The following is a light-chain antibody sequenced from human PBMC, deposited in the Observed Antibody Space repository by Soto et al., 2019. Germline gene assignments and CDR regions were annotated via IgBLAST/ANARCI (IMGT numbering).Light chain of an antibody. V-gene: IGLV1-47*01. Sequence: QSVLTQPHSASGTPGQRVSISCSGSSSDIGSNYVYWYQQRPGTAPKVLIYRNNQRPSGVPARFSGSKSCTSASLAISVLRSDDEADYHCATWRDSQSGVVFGGGIKLTVL. CDR3: ATWRDSQSGVV. CDR1: SSDIGSNY. J-gene: IGLJ3*02. CDR2: RNN.